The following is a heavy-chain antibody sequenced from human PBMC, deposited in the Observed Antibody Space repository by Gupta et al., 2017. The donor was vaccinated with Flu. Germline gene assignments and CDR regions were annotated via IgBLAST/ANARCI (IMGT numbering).Heavy chain of an antibody. CDR1: GDSLRRPY. D-gene: IGHD2-15*01. V-gene: IGHV4-4*07. CDR2: VYTSGDS. CDR3: ARDCSGGSCYRGGTDY. Sequence: QVHLQESGPTLVKPSETLSLICSASGDSLRRPYWSWIRQPAGKRLEWLGRVYTSGDSNYNPSLNGRVTLSVDTSKNQISLNLISVTAADTAIYYCARDCSGGSCYRGGTDYWGQGIPVTVSS. J-gene: IGHJ4*02.